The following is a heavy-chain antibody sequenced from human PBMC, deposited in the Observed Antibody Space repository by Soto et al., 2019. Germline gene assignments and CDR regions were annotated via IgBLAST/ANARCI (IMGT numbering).Heavy chain of an antibody. D-gene: IGHD3-10*01. CDR2: IYYSGST. J-gene: IGHJ4*02. CDR1: GGSISSYY. V-gene: IGHV4-59*08. CDR3: ARHGGGIYGSGSPHTIDY. Sequence: SETLSLTCTVSGGSISSYYWSWIRQPPGKGLEWIGYIYYSGSTNYNPSLKSRVTISVDTSKNQFSLKLSSVTAADTAVYYCARHGGGIYGSGSPHTIDYWGQGTLVTVSS.